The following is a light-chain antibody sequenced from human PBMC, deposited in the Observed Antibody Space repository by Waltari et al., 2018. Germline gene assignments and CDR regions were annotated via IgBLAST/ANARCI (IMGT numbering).Light chain of an antibody. CDR1: TSDAGGYDY. CDR3: ISYTSTTTYVV. CDR2: DVN. V-gene: IGLV2-14*03. Sequence: QSALTQPPSVPAPPGQSITISRTGTTSDAGGYDYFPWYQQHPGNAPQLMIYDVNRRPSGVSHRFSASKSGNTASLTIFGLQAEDEADYYCISYTSTTTYVVVGGGTKLTVL. J-gene: IGLJ2*01.